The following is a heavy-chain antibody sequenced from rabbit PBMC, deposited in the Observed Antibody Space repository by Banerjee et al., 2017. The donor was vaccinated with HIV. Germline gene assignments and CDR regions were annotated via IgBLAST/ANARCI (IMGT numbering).Heavy chain of an antibody. J-gene: IGHJ2*01. V-gene: IGHV1S40*01. Sequence: QSLEESGGDLVKPGASLTVTYTAFGFSFSTSYYMCWVRQAPGKGLELIACIDAADNGGTAYASWAKGRFTISKTSSTTVTLQMTSLTAADTATYFCARAGSSYATGAFDPWGPGTLVTVS. D-gene: IGHD8-1*01. CDR3: ARAGSSYATGAFDP. CDR1: GFSFSTSYY. CDR2: IDAADNGGT.